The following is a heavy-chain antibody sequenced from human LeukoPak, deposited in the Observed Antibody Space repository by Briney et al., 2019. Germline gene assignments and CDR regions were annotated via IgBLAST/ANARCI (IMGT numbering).Heavy chain of an antibody. CDR2: ISGSGGST. J-gene: IGHJ4*02. CDR1: GFTFSSYG. Sequence: GGSLRLSCAASGFTFSSYGMSWVRQAPGKGLEWVSAISGSGGSTYYADSVKGRFTISRDNSKNTLYLQMNSLRAEDTAVYYCAKDQNLGSGLEVWDYWGQGTLVTVSS. D-gene: IGHD3-10*01. V-gene: IGHV3-23*01. CDR3: AKDQNLGSGLEVWDY.